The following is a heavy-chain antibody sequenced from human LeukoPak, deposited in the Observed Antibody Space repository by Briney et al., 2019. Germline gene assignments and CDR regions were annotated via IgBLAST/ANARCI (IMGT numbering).Heavy chain of an antibody. CDR2: IYPGDSDT. Sequence: GESLKISCKGSGYSSTTYWIGWGRQMAGKGLEWMGIIYPGDSDTRYSPSFQGQVTISADKSISTAYLQWSSLKASDTAMYYCARCNGGYVDTAMGIDYWGQGTLVTVSS. CDR1: GYSSTTYW. D-gene: IGHD5-18*01. CDR3: ARCNGGYVDTAMGIDY. V-gene: IGHV5-51*01. J-gene: IGHJ4*02.